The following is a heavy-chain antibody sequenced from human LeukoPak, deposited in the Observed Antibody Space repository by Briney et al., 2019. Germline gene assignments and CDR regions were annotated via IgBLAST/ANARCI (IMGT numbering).Heavy chain of an antibody. D-gene: IGHD3-10*01. CDR2: IDSTSTYI. J-gene: IGHJ4*02. CDR1: GFTFNIYS. Sequence: GGSLRLSCEASGFTFNIYSMNWFRQAPGKGLEWVSSIDSTSTYIYYADSVKGRFTISRDNAKNSLYLQMNSLRAEDTAVYYCSRDSHHGSGSYYNGYENWGQGTLVTVSS. V-gene: IGHV3-21*01. CDR3: SRDSHHGSGSYYNGYEN.